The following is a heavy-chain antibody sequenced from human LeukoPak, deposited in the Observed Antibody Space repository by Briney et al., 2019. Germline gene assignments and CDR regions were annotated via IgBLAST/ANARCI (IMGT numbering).Heavy chain of an antibody. CDR2: INPSGGST. CDR1: GYPFSAYY. J-gene: IGHJ4*02. D-gene: IGHD5-18*01. V-gene: IGHV1-46*01. CDR3: ARENSGYSRYDY. Sequence: ASVKVSCKASGYPFSAYYMHWVRQAPGQGLEWMGIINPSGGSTSYAQKFQGRVTMTRDTSTSTVYMELSSLRSEDTAVYYCARENSGYSRYDYWGQGTLVTVSS.